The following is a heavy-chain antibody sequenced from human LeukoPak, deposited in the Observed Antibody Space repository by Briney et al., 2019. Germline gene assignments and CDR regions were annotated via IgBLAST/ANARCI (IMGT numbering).Heavy chain of an antibody. Sequence: GGSLRLSCSVSGFTFSTYVMHWVRQAPGKGLEYVSAISSNGDNTYYADSMKGRFTISRDNSKNTLYLQMSSLRADDTAVYYCVRGTGYWGQGTLVTVSS. J-gene: IGHJ4*02. CDR3: VRGTGY. V-gene: IGHV3-64D*06. CDR1: GFTFSTYV. CDR2: ISSNGDNT.